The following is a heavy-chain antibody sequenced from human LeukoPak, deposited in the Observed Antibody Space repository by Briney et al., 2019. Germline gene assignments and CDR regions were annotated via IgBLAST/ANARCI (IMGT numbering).Heavy chain of an antibody. J-gene: IGHJ3*02. Sequence: RASVEVSCKASGGTFSSHAISWVRQALGQGLEWMGGIIPIFGTANYAQKFQGRVTITADESTSTAYMELSSLRSEDTAVYYCARGLGSSGYYSLEDAFDIWGQGTMVTVSS. D-gene: IGHD3-22*01. V-gene: IGHV1-69*01. CDR1: GGTFSSHA. CDR2: IIPIFGTA. CDR3: ARGLGSSGYYSLEDAFDI.